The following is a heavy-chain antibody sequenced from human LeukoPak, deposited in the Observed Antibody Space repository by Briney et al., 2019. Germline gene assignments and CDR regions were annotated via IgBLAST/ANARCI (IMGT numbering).Heavy chain of an antibody. D-gene: IGHD1-1*01. V-gene: IGHV3-33*01. Sequence: PGGSLRLSCAASGFTFSGYGMHWVRQAPGKGLEWVAVIWYDGSDKYYADSVKGRFTISRDNSKNMLYLEMNSLRAEDTAVYYCARSLLQLERFGGSSTCDYWGQGTLVTFSS. CDR1: GFTFSGYG. CDR3: ARSLLQLERFGGSSTCDY. CDR2: IWYDGSDK. J-gene: IGHJ4*02.